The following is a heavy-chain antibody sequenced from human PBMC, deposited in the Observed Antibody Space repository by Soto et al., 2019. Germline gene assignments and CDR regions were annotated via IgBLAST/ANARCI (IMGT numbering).Heavy chain of an antibody. J-gene: IGHJ6*02. CDR2: ISYDGSNK. D-gene: IGHD2-2*01. V-gene: IGHV3-30*18. CDR3: AKDHEQLSYYYYYGMDV. CDR1: GFTFSSYV. Sequence: GGSLRLSCAASGFTFSSYVMHWVRQSPGKGLEWVAVISYDGSNKYYADSVKGRFTISRDNSKNTLYLQMNSLRAEDTAVYYCAKDHEQLSYYYYYGMDVWGQGTTVTVSS.